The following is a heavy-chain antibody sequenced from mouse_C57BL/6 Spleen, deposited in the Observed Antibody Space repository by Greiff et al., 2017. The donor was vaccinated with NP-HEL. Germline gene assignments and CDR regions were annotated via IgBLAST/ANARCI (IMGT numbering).Heavy chain of an antibody. V-gene: IGHV5-6*01. J-gene: IGHJ1*03. CDR2: ISSGGSYT. CDR3: AKEPTVVRGYFDV. CDR1: GFTFSSYG. Sequence: EVMLVESGGDLVKPGGSLKLSCAASGFTFSSYGMSWVRQTPDKRLEWVATISSGGSYTYYPDSVKGRFTISRDNAKNTLYLQMSSLKSEDTAMYYCAKEPTVVRGYFDVWGTGTTVTVSS. D-gene: IGHD1-1*01.